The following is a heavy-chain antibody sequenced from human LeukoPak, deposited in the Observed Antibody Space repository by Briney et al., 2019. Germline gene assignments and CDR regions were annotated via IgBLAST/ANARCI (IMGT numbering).Heavy chain of an antibody. V-gene: IGHV3-23*01. CDR3: AKRGAYSPPY. D-gene: IGHD5-18*01. Sequence: GGSLRLSCAASGFTFSSSAMNWVRQAPGKRLEWVSAISGSGGSTYYADSVKGRFTISRDNSKNTLYLQMNSLRAEDTAVYYCAKRGAYSPPYWGQGTLVTVSS. CDR2: ISGSGGST. CDR1: GFTFSSSA. J-gene: IGHJ4*02.